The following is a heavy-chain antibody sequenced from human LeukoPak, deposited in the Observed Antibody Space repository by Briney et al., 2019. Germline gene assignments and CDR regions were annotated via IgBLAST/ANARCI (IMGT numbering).Heavy chain of an antibody. CDR2: VSVSGDIS. V-gene: IGHV3-23*01. Sequence: GPLSCTCAASGFTLSSLALSWVRQAPEKGLEWVSAVSVSGDISYYESSVKGRFTISRDNSKNTLYLQMNSLRAEDTALYYCAKRSRTGTTIDSWGRGPLVTVSS. J-gene: IGHJ4*02. D-gene: IGHD4-11*01. CDR3: AKRSRTGTTIDS. CDR1: GFTLSSLA.